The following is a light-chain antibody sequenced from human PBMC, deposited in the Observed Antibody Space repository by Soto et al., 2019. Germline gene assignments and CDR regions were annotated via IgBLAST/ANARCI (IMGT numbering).Light chain of an antibody. CDR2: RNN. V-gene: IGLV1-47*01. J-gene: IGLJ1*01. CDR3: EASDESLSAFYV. Sequence: QSVLTQPPSASGTPGQRFTISFSVINSNIVINYVYCYHQLPGSAPKPLIYRNNQRPSGFPYLFSFSQSGTSSSLAISGFRSGDEDDYYCEASDESLSAFYVFGTGTKVTV. CDR1: NSNIVINY.